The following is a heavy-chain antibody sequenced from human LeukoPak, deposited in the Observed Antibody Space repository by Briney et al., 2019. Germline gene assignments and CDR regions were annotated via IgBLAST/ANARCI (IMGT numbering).Heavy chain of an antibody. J-gene: IGHJ4*02. CDR1: GYSFTSYW. CDR2: IYPGDSDT. D-gene: IGHD2-15*01. Sequence: PGESLKISCKGSGYSFTSYWIGWVRQVPGKGLEWMGIIYPGDSDTRYSPSFQGQVTISADKSNSTAYLQWSSLKASDTAMYYCARQVGTLGYCSGGSCYSGPYFDYWGQGTLVTVSS. V-gene: IGHV5-51*01. CDR3: ARQVGTLGYCSGGSCYSGPYFDY.